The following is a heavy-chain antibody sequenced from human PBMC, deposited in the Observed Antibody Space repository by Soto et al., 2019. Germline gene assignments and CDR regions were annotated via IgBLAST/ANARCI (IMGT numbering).Heavy chain of an antibody. J-gene: IGHJ4*02. CDR2: ISAYNGNT. Sequence: GASVKVSCKASGYTFTSYGISWVRQAPGQGLEWMGWISAYNGNTNYAQKLQGRVTMTTDTSTSTAYMELRSLRSDDTAVYYCARVPRRPYGDLDYFDYWGQGTLVNVSS. V-gene: IGHV1-18*01. CDR3: ARVPRRPYGDLDYFDY. D-gene: IGHD4-17*01. CDR1: GYTFTSYG.